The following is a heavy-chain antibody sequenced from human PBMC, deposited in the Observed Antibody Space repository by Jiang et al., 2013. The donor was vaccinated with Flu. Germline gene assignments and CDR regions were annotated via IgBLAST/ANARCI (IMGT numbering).Heavy chain of an antibody. J-gene: IGHJ5*02. V-gene: IGHV1-69*01. Sequence: SGAEVKKPGSSVRVSCKTSGGSFSNYPLSWVRQAPGQVPEWMGEIIARFGAPRYAQKFQGRLIITADEATRTVYMDLSSLKSDDTAVYYCANLKPETYYFDSHGQKDWFDPGAREPWSSSPQ. CDR3: ANLKPETYYFDSHGQKDWFDP. CDR1: GGSFSNYP. CDR2: IIARFGAP. D-gene: IGHD3-22*01.